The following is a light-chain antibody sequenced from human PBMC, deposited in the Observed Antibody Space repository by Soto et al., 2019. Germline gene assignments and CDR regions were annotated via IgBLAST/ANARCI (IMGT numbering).Light chain of an antibody. Sequence: DIQMTQSPSSLSASVGDRVTITCQASQDIRTYLNWYQQKPGKAPKLLIYDASNLETGVPSRFSGSGFGTDFTFTISSLQPEDIATYYCQQYGDLPPPTFGQGTRLEIK. CDR3: QQYGDLPPPT. CDR1: QDIRTY. CDR2: DAS. J-gene: IGKJ5*01. V-gene: IGKV1-33*01.